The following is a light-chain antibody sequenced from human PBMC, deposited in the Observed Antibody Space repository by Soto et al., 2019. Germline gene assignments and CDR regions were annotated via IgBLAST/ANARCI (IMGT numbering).Light chain of an antibody. Sequence: DIRMTQSPSSLSASVGDTVTITCRASQGIIDYLAWYQQRPGKVPKLLIYAASNLQTGVPSRFSGSGGGTDFTLTISSLHPEYVVTYYCQKYDTAPQTFGQGTRVEIK. CDR3: QKYDTAPQT. CDR2: AAS. J-gene: IGKJ1*01. V-gene: IGKV1-27*01. CDR1: QGIIDY.